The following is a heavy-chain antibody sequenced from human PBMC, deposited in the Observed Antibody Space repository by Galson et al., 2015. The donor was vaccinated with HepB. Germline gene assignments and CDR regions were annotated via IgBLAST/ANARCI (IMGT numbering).Heavy chain of an antibody. V-gene: IGHV3-15*01. CDR3: TTDKWYYDSSGYYLFDY. D-gene: IGHD3-22*01. J-gene: IGHJ4*02. CDR2: IKSKTDGGTK. CDR1: GFTFSNAW. Sequence: SLRLSCAASGFTFSNAWMSWVRQAPGKGLEWVGRIKSKTDGGTKDYAAPVKGRFTISRDDSKNTLYLQMNSLKTEDTAVYYCTTDKWYYDSSGYYLFDYWGQGTLVTVSS.